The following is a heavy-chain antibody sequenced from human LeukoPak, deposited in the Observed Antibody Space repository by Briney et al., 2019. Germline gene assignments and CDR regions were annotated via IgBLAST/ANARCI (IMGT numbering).Heavy chain of an antibody. D-gene: IGHD1-26*01. Sequence: PGGSLRLSCAASGFTFSSYSMNWVRQAPGKGLEWVSSISSSSSYIYYADSVKGRFTISRDNAKNSLYLQMNSLRAEDTAVYYCAKDCGPSGSYCYFDYWGQGTLVTVSS. CDR3: AKDCGPSGSYCYFDY. CDR1: GFTFSSYS. CDR2: ISSSSSYI. V-gene: IGHV3-21*01. J-gene: IGHJ4*02.